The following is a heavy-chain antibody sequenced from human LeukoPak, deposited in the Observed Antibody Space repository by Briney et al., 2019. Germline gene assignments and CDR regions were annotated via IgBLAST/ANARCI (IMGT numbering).Heavy chain of an antibody. V-gene: IGHV3-11*01. CDR1: GFTLSDYY. J-gene: IGHJ4*02. D-gene: IGHD3/OR15-3a*01. Sequence: GGTLRLSCAASGFTLSDYYMSWIRQAPGKGLEWVSYSSSSGSTIYYADSVKGRFAISRDNAKNSLYLQMNSLRAEDTAVYYCARRRDFIDYWGQGTLVTVSS. CDR2: SSSSGSTI. CDR3: ARRRDFIDY.